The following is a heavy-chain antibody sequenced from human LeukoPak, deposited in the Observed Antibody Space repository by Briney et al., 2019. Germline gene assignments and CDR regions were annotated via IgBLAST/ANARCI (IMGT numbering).Heavy chain of an antibody. CDR1: GGSISSYY. J-gene: IGHJ5*02. CDR2: IYASGST. Sequence: SETLSLTRIVSGGSISSYYWSWIRQPPGKGLEWIGYIYASGSTNYNPSLKSRVTISVDTSKNQFSLKLSSVTAADTAVYYCARHQRGWFDPWGQGTLVTVSS. V-gene: IGHV4-4*09. CDR3: ARHQRGWFDP.